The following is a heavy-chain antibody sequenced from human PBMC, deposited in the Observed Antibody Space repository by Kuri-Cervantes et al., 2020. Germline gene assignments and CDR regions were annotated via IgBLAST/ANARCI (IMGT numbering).Heavy chain of an antibody. CDR2: IGSSESII. J-gene: IGHJ4*02. CDR3: AREDIVVVVAATVFDY. V-gene: IGHV3-11*04. CDR1: GFTFSDYY. Sequence: GGSLRLSCAASGFTFSDYYMSWIRQAPGKGLEWVSYIGSSESIIDYADSVKGRFTMSRDNSKNTLYLQMNSLRAEDTAVYYCAREDIVVVVAATVFDYWGQGTLVTVSS. D-gene: IGHD2-15*01.